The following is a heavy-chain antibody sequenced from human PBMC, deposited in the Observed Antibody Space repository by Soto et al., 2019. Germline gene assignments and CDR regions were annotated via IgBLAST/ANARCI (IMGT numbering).Heavy chain of an antibody. CDR3: ARGVPNCSSSSCYFDF. CDR2: ISGDGRTT. CDR1: GFTFSSHW. Sequence: PGVSLRLSCAASGFTFSSHWMNWVRQAPGKGLVWVSRISGDGRTTSHADSVKGRFTISRDNAKNTLYLQMNSLRAEDTAVYYCARGVPNCSSSSCYFDFWGQGTLVTVSS. V-gene: IGHV3-74*01. J-gene: IGHJ4*02. D-gene: IGHD2-15*01.